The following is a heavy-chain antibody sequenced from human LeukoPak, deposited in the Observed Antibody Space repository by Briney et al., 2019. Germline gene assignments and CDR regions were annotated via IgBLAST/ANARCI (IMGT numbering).Heavy chain of an antibody. J-gene: IGHJ4*02. CDR1: GGSISSGGYS. D-gene: IGHD3-10*01. CDR2: INHSGST. CDR3: ARRITMVRGVIRPGFDY. V-gene: IGHV4-30-2*01. Sequence: SETLSLTCAVSGGSISSGGYSWSWIRQPPGKGLEWIGEINHSGSTNYNPSLKSRVTISVDTSKNQFSLKLSSVTAADTAVYYCARRITMVRGVIRPGFDYWGQGTLVTVSS.